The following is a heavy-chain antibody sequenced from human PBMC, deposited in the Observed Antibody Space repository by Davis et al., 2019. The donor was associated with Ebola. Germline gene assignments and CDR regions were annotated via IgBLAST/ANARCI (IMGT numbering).Heavy chain of an antibody. CDR1: GGSISSSSYY. CDR3: ARRGGSSWPFDY. J-gene: IGHJ4*02. CDR2: IYYSGST. Sequence: MPSETLSLTCTVSGGSISSSSYYWGWIRQPPGKGLEWIGSIYYSGSTYYNPSLKSRVTISVDTSKNQFSPKLSSVTAADTAVYYCARRGGSSWPFDYWGQGTLVTVSS. V-gene: IGHV4-39*01. D-gene: IGHD6-13*01.